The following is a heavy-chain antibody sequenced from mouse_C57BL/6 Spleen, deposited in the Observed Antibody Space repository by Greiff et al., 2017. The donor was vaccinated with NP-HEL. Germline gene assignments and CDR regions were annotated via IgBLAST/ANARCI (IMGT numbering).Heavy chain of an antibody. Sequence: QVQLQQSGPELVKPGASVKISCKASGYSFTSYYIHWVKQRPGQGLEWIGWIYPGSGNTKYNEKFKGKAPLTADTSSSTAYMQLSSLTSEDSAVYYCARLITTVVATDYYAMDYWGQGTSVTVSS. V-gene: IGHV1-66*01. CDR2: IYPGSGNT. D-gene: IGHD1-1*01. J-gene: IGHJ4*01. CDR1: GYSFTSYY. CDR3: ARLITTVVATDYYAMDY.